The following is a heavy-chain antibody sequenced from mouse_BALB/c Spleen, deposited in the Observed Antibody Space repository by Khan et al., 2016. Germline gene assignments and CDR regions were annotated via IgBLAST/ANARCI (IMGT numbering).Heavy chain of an antibody. CDR3: AADDSFAY. J-gene: IGHJ3*01. Sequence: QVTLKESGPGILQPSQTLSLTCSFSGFSLSTSGMGVSWIRQPSGKGLEWLAHIYWDDDKRYNPSLKSRLTISKDTSSNQVFLKITSEDTADTATYYGAADDSFAYWGQGTLVTVSA. D-gene: IGHD2-13*01. V-gene: IGHV8-12*01. CDR1: GFSLSTSGMG. CDR2: IYWDDDK.